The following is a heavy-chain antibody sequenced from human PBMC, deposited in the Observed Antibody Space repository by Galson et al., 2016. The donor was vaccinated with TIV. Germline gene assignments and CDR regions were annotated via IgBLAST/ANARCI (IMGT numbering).Heavy chain of an antibody. Sequence: QSGAEVKKPGASVKVSCKTSGYTFTSYGITWVRQAPGQGLEWMGWISTYNGNTNCAQKLQGRVSITRDTSTGTAYMELTSLRPDDTAVYYCERPAMTGYFDYWGQGTLVTVSS. J-gene: IGHJ4*02. CDR2: ISTYNGNT. CDR3: ERPAMTGYFDY. V-gene: IGHV1-18*01. CDR1: GYTFTSYG. D-gene: IGHD1-14*01.